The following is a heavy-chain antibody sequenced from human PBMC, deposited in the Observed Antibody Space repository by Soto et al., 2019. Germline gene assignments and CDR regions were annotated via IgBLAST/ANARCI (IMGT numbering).Heavy chain of an antibody. CDR2: IFLSGRT. Sequence: QLQLQESGPGLVKPSETLALTCTVSGGSIRESGSYWGWIRQSPGKGLEWIGSIFLSGRTHYNPSLKSRVTISVDASKNQFSLNLISVTAADTAVYYCARSLMDVWGKGTTVTVSS. CDR3: ARSLMDV. J-gene: IGHJ6*03. V-gene: IGHV4-39*01. CDR1: GGSIRESGSY.